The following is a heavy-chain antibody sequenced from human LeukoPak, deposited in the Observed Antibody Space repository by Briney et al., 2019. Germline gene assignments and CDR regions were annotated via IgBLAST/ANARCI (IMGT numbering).Heavy chain of an antibody. D-gene: IGHD6-13*01. Sequence: GGSLRLSCAASGFSFSGSAMHWVRQASGKGLEWVGRIRSKANSYATAYAASVKGRFTISRDDSKNTAYLQMNSLKTEDTAVYYCTRLAPAAADAFDIWGQGTMVTVSS. CDR2: IRSKANSYAT. J-gene: IGHJ3*02. V-gene: IGHV3-73*01. CDR3: TRLAPAAADAFDI. CDR1: GFSFSGSA.